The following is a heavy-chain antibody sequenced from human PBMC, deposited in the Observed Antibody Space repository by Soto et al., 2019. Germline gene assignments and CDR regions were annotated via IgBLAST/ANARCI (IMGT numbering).Heavy chain of an antibody. Sequence: GESLKISCKGSGYSFTSYWISWVRQMPGKGLEWMGRIDPSDSYTNYSPSFQGHVTISADKSISTAYLQWSSLKASGTAMYYCARLPDYYGSGSYPRGAFDIWGQGTMVTVSS. D-gene: IGHD3-10*01. V-gene: IGHV5-10-1*01. CDR3: ARLPDYYGSGSYPRGAFDI. CDR2: IDPSDSYT. J-gene: IGHJ3*02. CDR1: GYSFTSYW.